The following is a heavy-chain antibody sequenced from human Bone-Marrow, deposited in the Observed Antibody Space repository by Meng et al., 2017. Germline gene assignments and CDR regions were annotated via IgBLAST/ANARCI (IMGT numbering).Heavy chain of an antibody. D-gene: IGHD2-21*02. CDR1: GFTFDSYA. V-gene: IGHV3-23*01. J-gene: IGHJ6*02. Sequence: GESLKISCVASGFTFDSYAMTWVRQAPGKGLEWVSTVSGSGAKTYYADSVKGRFTISRDNAKNSLYLQMNSLRAEDTAVYYCARRFCGGDCYPYYYYGMDVWGQGTTVTV. CDR2: VSGSGAKT. CDR3: ARRFCGGDCYPYYYYGMDV.